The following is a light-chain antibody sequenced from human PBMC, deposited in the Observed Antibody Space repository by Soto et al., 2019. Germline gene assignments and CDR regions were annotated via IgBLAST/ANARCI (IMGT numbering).Light chain of an antibody. V-gene: IGKV1-16*01. CDR2: TVS. CDR3: HQYNSYPLT. J-gene: IGKJ4*01. Sequence: DIQMTQSPSSLSASVGDRVTITCRASQGISNHLAWFQQKPGKAPKSLIYTVSSLQSGVPSRFSGRGSATDFTITISSLQPEDFANYYCHQYNSYPLTFGGGTKVDIK. CDR1: QGISNH.